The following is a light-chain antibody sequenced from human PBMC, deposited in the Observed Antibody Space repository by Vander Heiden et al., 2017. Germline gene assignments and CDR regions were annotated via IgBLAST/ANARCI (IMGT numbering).Light chain of an antibody. Sequence: QSALTQPASVSGSPGQSLTISCTGTSSDVGGYNYVAGYQQHPGKAPKLMSYDVSNRPSGVSNRFSGSKSGNTASLTISGLQAEDEADYYCSSYTSSSLDVCGTGTKVTVL. J-gene: IGLJ1*01. CDR2: DVS. CDR1: SSDVGGYNY. V-gene: IGLV2-14*01. CDR3: SSYTSSSLDV.